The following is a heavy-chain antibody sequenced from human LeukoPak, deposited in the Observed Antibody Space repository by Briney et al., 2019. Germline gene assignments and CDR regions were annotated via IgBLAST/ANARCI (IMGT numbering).Heavy chain of an antibody. D-gene: IGHD3/OR15-3a*01. CDR2: ISYDGRKE. CDR1: GFNFSNYA. CDR3: ARADWENYAFDI. V-gene: IGHV3-30*09. J-gene: IGHJ3*02. Sequence: GGSLRLSCAASGFNFSNYAMHWVRQAPGKGLEWVAVISYDGRKEYSADSVKGRFAISRDNSKNTLYLQMSSLRGEDTAVYYCARADWENYAFDIWGQGTMVTVSS.